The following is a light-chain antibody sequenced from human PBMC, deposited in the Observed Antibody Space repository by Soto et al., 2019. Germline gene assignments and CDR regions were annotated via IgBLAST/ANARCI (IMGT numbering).Light chain of an antibody. V-gene: IGKV3-20*01. CDR3: QQYGSSLWT. J-gene: IGKJ1*01. CDR2: GAS. CDR1: QSIRSNY. Sequence: EIVLTQSPGTLSLSPWERATLSCRASQSIRSNYVAWYQQKPGQGPRLLIYGASSRATGIPDRFSGSGSGTDFTLIISRLEPEDFAVYYCQQYGSSLWTFGQGTKVDIK.